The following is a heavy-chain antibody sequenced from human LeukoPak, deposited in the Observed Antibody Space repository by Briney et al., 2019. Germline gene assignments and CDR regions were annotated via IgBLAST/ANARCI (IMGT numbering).Heavy chain of an antibody. D-gene: IGHD2-15*01. V-gene: IGHV4-38-2*02. J-gene: IGHJ4*02. CDR1: GYSLNSGYF. CDR2: IFHTGDV. Sequence: TLSLTCTVSGYSLNSGYFWGWVRQPPGKGPEWIGSIFHTGDVYYNPSLRSRVTLSIDTSRNQVSLKVTSVTAADTALYYCARVVASTSIDSWGQGILVTVSS. CDR3: ARVVASTSIDS.